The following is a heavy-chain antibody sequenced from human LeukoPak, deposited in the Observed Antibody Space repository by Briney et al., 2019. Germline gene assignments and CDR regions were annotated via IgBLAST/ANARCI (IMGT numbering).Heavy chain of an antibody. CDR1: GGTFSGYY. D-gene: IGHD5-24*01. Sequence: SETLSLTCAVYGGTFSGYYWSWIRQPPGKRLEWVGESNDSGGTNYNPSLKSRVTISADKSKNQFSLKLASVTAADTAVYYCAGRSGYNLHFRGQGTLVTVSS. CDR3: AGRSGYNLHF. CDR2: SNDSGGT. J-gene: IGHJ4*02. V-gene: IGHV4-34*08.